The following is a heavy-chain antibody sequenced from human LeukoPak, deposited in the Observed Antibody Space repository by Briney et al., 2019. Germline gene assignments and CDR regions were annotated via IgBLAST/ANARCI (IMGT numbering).Heavy chain of an antibody. D-gene: IGHD6-13*01. CDR3: AKGYSEYTSSWFDY. CDR1: GFTFSRIA. V-gene: IGHV3-23*01. J-gene: IGHJ4*02. Sequence: LSLTCAASGFTFSRIAMSWVRQAPGKGLEWVSGISGSGGRDSTYYADSVKGRFTISRDKSKNTVYLEMNSLRAEDTAVYYCAKGYSEYTSSWFDYWGQGTLVTVSS. CDR2: ISGSGGRDST.